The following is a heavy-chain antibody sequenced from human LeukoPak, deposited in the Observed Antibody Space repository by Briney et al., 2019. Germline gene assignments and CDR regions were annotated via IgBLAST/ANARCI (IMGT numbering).Heavy chain of an antibody. CDR3: ARDRGLGELNFFDY. J-gene: IGHJ4*02. D-gene: IGHD3-16*01. V-gene: IGHV1-18*01. Sequence: GASVKVSCKASGYTFTSYGISWVRQAPGQGLEWMGWISGFNGDTNYAQKLQGRVTMTTDTSTNTAYMELRSLRSDDTAVDYCARDRGLGELNFFDYWGQGTLVTVSS. CDR2: ISGFNGDT. CDR1: GYTFTSYG.